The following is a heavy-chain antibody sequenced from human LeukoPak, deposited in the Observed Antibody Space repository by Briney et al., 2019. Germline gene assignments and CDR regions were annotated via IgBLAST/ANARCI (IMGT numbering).Heavy chain of an antibody. CDR1: GFTFSTYA. J-gene: IGHJ6*04. V-gene: IGHV3-48*04. D-gene: IGHD3-10*02. CDR3: AELGITMIGGV. Sequence: GSLRLSCAASGFTFSTYAMNWVRQAPGKGLEWVSYISSSGSTIYYADSVKGRVTISRDNAKNSLYLQMNSLRAEDTAVYYCAELGITMIGGVWGKGTTVTISS. CDR2: ISSSGSTI.